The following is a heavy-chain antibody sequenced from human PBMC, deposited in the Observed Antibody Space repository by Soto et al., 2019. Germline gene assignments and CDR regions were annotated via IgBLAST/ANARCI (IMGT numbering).Heavy chain of an antibody. CDR3: ARAPYGENYYYYMDV. Sequence: SETLSLTCAVYGGSFSGYYWSWIRQPPGKGLEWIGEINHSGSTNYNPSFKSRVTISVDTSKNQFSLKLSSVTAADTAVYYCARAPYGENYYYYMDVWGKGTTVTVSS. D-gene: IGHD4-17*01. V-gene: IGHV4-34*01. J-gene: IGHJ6*03. CDR2: INHSGST. CDR1: GGSFSGYY.